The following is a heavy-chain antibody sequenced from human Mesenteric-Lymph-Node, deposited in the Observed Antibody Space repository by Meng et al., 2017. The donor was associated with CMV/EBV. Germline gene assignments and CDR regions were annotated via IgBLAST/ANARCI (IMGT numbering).Heavy chain of an antibody. CDR3: ARVDSSGWYPY. J-gene: IGHJ4*02. V-gene: IGHV1-18*01. D-gene: IGHD6-19*01. CDR1: CYTFSSYG. CDR2: ISPYNGNT. Sequence: SCKPSCYTFSSYGISWVRQAPGQGLEWMGWISPYNGNTNYAQKVQGRVTLTIDTSTSTAYMELRTLRADDTAVYYCARVDSSGWYPYWGQGTLVTVSS.